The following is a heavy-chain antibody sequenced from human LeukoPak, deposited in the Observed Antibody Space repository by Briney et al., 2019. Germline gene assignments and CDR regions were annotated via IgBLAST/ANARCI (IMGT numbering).Heavy chain of an antibody. CDR3: ARGNPDYDSSGYLGY. Sequence: SVTVSCKASGGTFSSYTISWVRQAPGQELEWMGRIIPILGIANYAQKFQGRVTITADKSTSTAYMELSSLRSEDTAVYYCARGNPDYDSSGYLGYWGQGTLVTVSS. CDR1: GGTFSSYT. CDR2: IIPILGIA. V-gene: IGHV1-69*02. D-gene: IGHD3-22*01. J-gene: IGHJ4*02.